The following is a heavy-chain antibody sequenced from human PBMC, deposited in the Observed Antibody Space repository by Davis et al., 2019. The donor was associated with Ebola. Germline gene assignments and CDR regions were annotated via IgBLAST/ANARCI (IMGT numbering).Heavy chain of an antibody. Sequence: GESLKISCVASGFTFSTYNMNWVRQAPGKGLEWVSSITGSSTYIEYADSVKGRFTISRDNSKNSLYLQMNSLRAKDTALYYCTNTKAYSSGFEDWGQGTVVTVSS. CDR3: TNTKAYSSGFED. CDR1: GFTFSTYN. J-gene: IGHJ4*02. V-gene: IGHV3-21*01. D-gene: IGHD6-25*01. CDR2: ITGSSTYI.